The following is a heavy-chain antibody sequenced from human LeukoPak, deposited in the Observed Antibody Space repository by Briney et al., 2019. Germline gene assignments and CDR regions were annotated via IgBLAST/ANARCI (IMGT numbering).Heavy chain of an antibody. Sequence: SETLSLTCTVSGASISSYYWTWIRQPAGKGLEWVGRMYISGETNYNPSLNNRATLSPDTSKNRFSLKLRSLTAADTAVYYCASGIQTQGNNFWGQGTLVTVSS. CDR3: ASGIQTQGNNF. V-gene: IGHV4-4*07. CDR1: GASISSYY. J-gene: IGHJ4*02. CDR2: MYISGET. D-gene: IGHD1-26*01.